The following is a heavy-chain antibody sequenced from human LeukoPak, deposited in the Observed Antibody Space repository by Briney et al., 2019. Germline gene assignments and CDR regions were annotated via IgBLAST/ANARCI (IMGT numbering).Heavy chain of an antibody. CDR2: IYYSGST. CDR1: GGSISSYY. V-gene: IGHV4-59*12. CDR3: ARVRDANWETKFDY. D-gene: IGHD7-27*01. J-gene: IGHJ4*02. Sequence: SETLSLTCTVSGGSISSYYWSWIRQPPGKGLEWIGYIYYSGSTNYNPSLKSRVTISVDTSKNQFSLKLSSVTAADTAVYYCARVRDANWETKFDYWGQGTLVTVSS.